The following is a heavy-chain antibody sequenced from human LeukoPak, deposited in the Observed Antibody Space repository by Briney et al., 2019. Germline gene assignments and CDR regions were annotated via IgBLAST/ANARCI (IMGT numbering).Heavy chain of an antibody. D-gene: IGHD2-21*02. CDR3: ARAVGVVVTAIPTLFDY. V-gene: IGHV4-61*01. J-gene: IGHJ4*02. Sequence: SETLSLTCTVSGGSISISTYYWTWIRQPPGKGLEWIGYVYYTGGTNYNPSLKSRVTMSVDTSKNQFSLRLTSVSAADTAVYYCARAVGVVVTAIPTLFDYWGQGTLVTVSS. CDR2: VYYTGGT. CDR1: GGSISISTYY.